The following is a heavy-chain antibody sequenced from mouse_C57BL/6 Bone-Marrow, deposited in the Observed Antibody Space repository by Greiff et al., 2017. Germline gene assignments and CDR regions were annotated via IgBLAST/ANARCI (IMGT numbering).Heavy chain of an antibody. V-gene: IGHV1-59*01. CDR3: ARTPSYYGSRSPIDY. CDR1: GYTFTSYW. CDR2: IDPSDSYT. J-gene: IGHJ2*01. D-gene: IGHD1-1*01. Sequence: QVQLQQPGAELVRPGTSVKLSCKASGYTFTSYWMHWVKQRPGQGLEWIGVIDPSDSYTNYTQKFKGKATLTVDTSSSTAYMQHSSLTSEESAVYYCARTPSYYGSRSPIDYWGQGTTVTVSS.